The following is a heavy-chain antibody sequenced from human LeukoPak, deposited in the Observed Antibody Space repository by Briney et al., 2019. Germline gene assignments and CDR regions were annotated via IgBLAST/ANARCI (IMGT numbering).Heavy chain of an antibody. Sequence: GGSLRLSCAASGFTFSSYGMHWVRQAPGKRLEWVAFIRYDGSNKYYADSVKGRFTISRDNSKNTLYLQMNSLRAEDTAVYYCAKDWVVPAGAYNWFDPWGQGTLVTVSS. CDR3: AKDWVVPAGAYNWFDP. CDR1: GFTFSSYG. J-gene: IGHJ5*02. CDR2: IRYDGSNK. D-gene: IGHD2-2*01. V-gene: IGHV3-30*02.